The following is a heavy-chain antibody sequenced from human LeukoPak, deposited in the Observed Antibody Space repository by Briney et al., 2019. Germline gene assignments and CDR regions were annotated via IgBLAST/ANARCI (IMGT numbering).Heavy chain of an antibody. D-gene: IGHD3-22*01. CDR1: GFTFSSYA. CDR3: ARTLSASWYDRPNDALDI. CDR2: ISYDGSNK. Sequence: GRSLRLSCAASGFTFSSYAMHWVRQAPGKGLEWVAVISYDGSNKYYADSVKGRFTISRDNSKNTLYLQMNSLRAEDTAVYYCARTLSASWYDRPNDALDIWGQGTMVTVSS. J-gene: IGHJ3*02. V-gene: IGHV3-30-3*01.